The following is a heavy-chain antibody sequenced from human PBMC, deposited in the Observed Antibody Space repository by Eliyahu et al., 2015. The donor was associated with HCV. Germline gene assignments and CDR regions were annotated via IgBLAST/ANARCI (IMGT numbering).Heavy chain of an antibody. V-gene: IGHV4-61*02. Sequence: QVQLQESGPGLVKPSQTLSLTCTVSGGSISSGSYYXSWXRQPAGKGLXWIGRIYTSGRTNYNPXLKSRVTISVDTSKNQFSLKLSSVTAADTAVYYCARDLGGMDVWGQGTTVTVSS. CDR1: GGSISSGSYY. J-gene: IGHJ6*02. CDR3: ARDLGGMDV. CDR2: IYTSGRT.